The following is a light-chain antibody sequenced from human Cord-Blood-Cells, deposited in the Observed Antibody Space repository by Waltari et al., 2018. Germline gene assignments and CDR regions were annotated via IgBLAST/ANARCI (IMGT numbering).Light chain of an antibody. J-gene: IGKJ2*01. CDR2: GAS. CDR3: QQYNNWPPMYT. V-gene: IGKV3-15*01. CDR1: QSVSSN. Sequence: EIVMTQSPATLSVSPGERATLSCRASQSVSSNLAWYQQKPDQAPRLLIYGASTRATSIPARFSGSGSGTEFTLTISSLQSEDFAVYYCQQYNNWPPMYTFGQGTKLEIK.